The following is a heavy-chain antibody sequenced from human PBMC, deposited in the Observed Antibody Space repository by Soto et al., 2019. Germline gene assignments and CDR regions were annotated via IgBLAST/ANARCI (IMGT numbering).Heavy chain of an antibody. J-gene: IGHJ4*02. CDR1: GVTFSSDA. Sequence: PGGSLRLSCAASGVTFSSDAMSWVRQSPGKGLEWVSAISGSGGSTYYADSVKGRFTISRDNSKNTLYLEMNSLRAEDTAVYYCANETYPAMVTSRVGMDYWGQGPLITVSS. D-gene: IGHD5-18*01. V-gene: IGHV3-23*01. CDR2: ISGSGGST. CDR3: ANETYPAMVTSRVGMDY.